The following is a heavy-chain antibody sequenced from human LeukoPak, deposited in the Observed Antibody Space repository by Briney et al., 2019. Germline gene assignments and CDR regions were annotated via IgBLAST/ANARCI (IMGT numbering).Heavy chain of an antibody. D-gene: IGHD1-14*01. CDR3: ATETNGRHYDY. CDR1: GLTFSTCG. V-gene: IGHV3-21*06. J-gene: IGHJ4*02. CDR2: IGPTGSDR. Sequence: GGSLRLSCTASGLTFSTCGFNWVRQAPGKGLELVSSIGPTGSDRYHADPIKRRFTISRDNANHFLYLQMKSLRAEDTAVYYCATETNGRHYDYWGQGTLLTVSS.